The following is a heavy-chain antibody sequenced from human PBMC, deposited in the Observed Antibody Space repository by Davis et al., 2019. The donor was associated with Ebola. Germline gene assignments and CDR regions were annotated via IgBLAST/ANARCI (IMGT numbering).Heavy chain of an antibody. CDR2: INPNSGGT. J-gene: IGHJ4*02. V-gene: IGHV1-2*06. Sequence: AASVTVSCKASGYTFTGYYMHWVRQAPGQGLEWMGRINPNSGGTNYAQKFQGRVTMTRDTSISTAYMELSRLRSDDTAVYYCARVPYYYDSSGYPIDYWGQGTLVTVSS. D-gene: IGHD3-22*01. CDR3: ARVPYYYDSSGYPIDY. CDR1: GYTFTGYY.